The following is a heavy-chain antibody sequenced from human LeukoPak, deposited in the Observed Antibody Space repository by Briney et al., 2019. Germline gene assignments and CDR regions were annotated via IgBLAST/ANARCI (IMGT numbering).Heavy chain of an antibody. D-gene: IGHD4-17*01. CDR3: AKGTVTLPFDY. J-gene: IGHJ4*02. CDR2: IYSGGST. CDR1: GFTVSSNY. Sequence: PGGSLRLSCAASGFTVSSNYMSWVRQAPGMGLEWVSVIYSGGSTYYADSVKGRFTISRDNSKNTLYLQMNSLRAEDTAVYYCAKGTVTLPFDYCGQGTLVTVSS. V-gene: IGHV3-53*01.